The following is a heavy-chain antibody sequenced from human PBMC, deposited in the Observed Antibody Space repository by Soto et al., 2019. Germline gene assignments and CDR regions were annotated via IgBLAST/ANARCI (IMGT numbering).Heavy chain of an antibody. V-gene: IGHV4-4*07. Sequence: SETLSLTCTVSGASMNSYHWSWIRQPAGKGLEWIGHIHSSGSTNYNPSLKSRVAMSVDTSKNQFSLRLMSLTAADTAVYYCARDQGVAAAGITWFDPWGQGSLVTVSS. J-gene: IGHJ5*02. D-gene: IGHD6-13*01. CDR1: GASMNSYH. CDR2: IHSSGST. CDR3: ARDQGVAAAGITWFDP.